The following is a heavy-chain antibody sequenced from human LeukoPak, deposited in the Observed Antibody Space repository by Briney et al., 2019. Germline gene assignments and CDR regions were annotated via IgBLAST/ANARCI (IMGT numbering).Heavy chain of an antibody. CDR1: GFTFDDYG. CDR3: AVRSSGWYYFDY. J-gene: IGHJ4*02. D-gene: IGHD6-19*01. Sequence: GGSLRLPCAASGFTFDDYGMSWVRQAPGKGLEWVSGINWNGGSTGYADSVKGRFTISRDNAKNSLYLQMNSLRAEDTALYYCAVRSSGWYYFDYWGQGTLVTVSS. CDR2: INWNGGST. V-gene: IGHV3-20*04.